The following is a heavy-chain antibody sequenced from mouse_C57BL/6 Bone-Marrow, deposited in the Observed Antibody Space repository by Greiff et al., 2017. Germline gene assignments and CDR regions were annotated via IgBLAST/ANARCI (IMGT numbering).Heavy chain of an antibody. D-gene: IGHD2-5*01. CDR2: ISDGGSYT. CDR3: ARESYSNYVPWFAY. V-gene: IGHV5-4*01. CDR1: GFTFSSYA. Sequence: EVQLVESGGGLVKPGGSLKLSCAASGFTFSSYAMSWVRQTPEKRLEWVATISDGGSYTYYPDNVKGRFTISRDNAKNNLYLQMSHLKSEDTAMYYCARESYSNYVPWFAYWGQGTLVTVSA. J-gene: IGHJ3*01.